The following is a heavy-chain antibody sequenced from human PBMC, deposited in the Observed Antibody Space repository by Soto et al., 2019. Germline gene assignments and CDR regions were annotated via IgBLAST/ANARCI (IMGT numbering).Heavy chain of an antibody. J-gene: IGHJ4*02. Sequence: GASVKVSCKASGDTFNNYAICWVRQAPGQGLEWVGGIIPIFDSANYAQKFQGRVTITADKSTSTAYMELRSRSSEDAAVFYCARGKDYDSSGLRSEFDYWGQGTRVTVSS. V-gene: IGHV1-69*06. D-gene: IGHD3-22*01. CDR3: ARGKDYDSSGLRSEFDY. CDR2: IIPIFDSA. CDR1: GDTFNNYA.